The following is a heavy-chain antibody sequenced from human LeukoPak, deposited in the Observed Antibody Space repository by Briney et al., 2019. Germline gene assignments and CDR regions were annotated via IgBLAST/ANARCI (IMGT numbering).Heavy chain of an antibody. J-gene: IGHJ4*02. CDR2: INAGNGNT. CDR1: GYTFTSYA. D-gene: IGHD5-18*01. V-gene: IGHV1-3*01. CDR3: ARVDTAMVIGY. Sequence: ASVKVSCKASGYTFTSYAMHWVRQAPGQRLEWMGWINAGNGNTKYSQKFQGRVTITRDTSASTAYMELSSLRSEDTAAYYCARVDTAMVIGYWGQGTLVTVSS.